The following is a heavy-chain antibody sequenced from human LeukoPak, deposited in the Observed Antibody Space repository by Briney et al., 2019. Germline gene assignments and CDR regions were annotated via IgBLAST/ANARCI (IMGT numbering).Heavy chain of an antibody. CDR1: GGSISSGGYY. J-gene: IGHJ4*02. D-gene: IGHD3-22*01. CDR3: ARATTDYDSSGYYPDYFDY. CDR2: IYYSGNT. Sequence: SQTLSLTCTVSGGSISSGGYYWSWIRQHPGKGLEWIGYIYYSGNTYYNPSLKSRVTISVDTSKNQFSLKLSSVTAADTAVYYCARATTDYDSSGYYPDYFDYWGQGTLVTVSS. V-gene: IGHV4-31*03.